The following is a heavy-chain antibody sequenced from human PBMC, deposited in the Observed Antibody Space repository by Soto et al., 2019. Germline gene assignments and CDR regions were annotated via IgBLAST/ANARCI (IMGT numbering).Heavy chain of an antibody. D-gene: IGHD3-22*01. CDR2: IIPIFGTA. CDR1: GGTFSSYA. V-gene: IGHV1-69*13. CDR3: ARARASYYYDSSGSNGGPSDY. J-gene: IGHJ4*02. Sequence: SVKVSCKASGGTFSSYAISWVRQAPGQGLEWMGGIIPIFGTANYAQKFQGRVTITADESTSTAYMELSSLRSEDTAVYYCARARASYYYDSSGSNGGPSDYWGQGTLVTVSS.